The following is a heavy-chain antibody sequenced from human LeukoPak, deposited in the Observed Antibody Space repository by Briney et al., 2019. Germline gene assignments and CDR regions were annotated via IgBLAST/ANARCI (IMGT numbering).Heavy chain of an antibody. V-gene: IGHV1-69*05. D-gene: IGHD3-10*02. CDR1: GGTFSSYA. CDR2: IIPIFGTA. J-gene: IGHJ2*01. CDR3: ARYDRAQWYFDL. Sequence: GASVKVSCKASGGTFSSYAISWVRQAPGQGLEWMGGIIPIFGTANYAQKFQGRVTITTDESTSTAYMELSSLRSEDTAVYYCARYDRAQWYFDLRGRGTLVTVSS.